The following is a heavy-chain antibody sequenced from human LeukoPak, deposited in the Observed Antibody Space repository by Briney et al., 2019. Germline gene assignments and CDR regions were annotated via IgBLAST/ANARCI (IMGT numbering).Heavy chain of an antibody. J-gene: IGHJ3*02. CDR3: GRDRALAGTAPDAFDI. Sequence: ASVKVSCTASGYTFTGYYIHWVRQAPGQGLGWMGWINPKSGDIKYAPKFQGRVTMTRDTSISTAYLELTRLRSDDSAVYYCGRDRALAGTAPDAFDIWGQGTMVIVSS. V-gene: IGHV1-2*02. CDR1: GYTFTGYY. CDR2: INPKSGDI. D-gene: IGHD6-19*01.